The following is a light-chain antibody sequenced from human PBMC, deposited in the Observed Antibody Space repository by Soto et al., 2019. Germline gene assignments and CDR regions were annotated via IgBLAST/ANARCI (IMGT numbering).Light chain of an antibody. V-gene: IGKV3-11*01. Sequence: EIVLTQSPCTLCLSPGETAILSCRASQSVSSYLAWYQQKPGQAPRLLIYDASNRATGIPARFSGSGSGTDFTLTISSLEPEDFAVYYCQQRSNWPITFGQGTRLEI. CDR2: DAS. J-gene: IGKJ5*01. CDR3: QQRSNWPIT. CDR1: QSVSSY.